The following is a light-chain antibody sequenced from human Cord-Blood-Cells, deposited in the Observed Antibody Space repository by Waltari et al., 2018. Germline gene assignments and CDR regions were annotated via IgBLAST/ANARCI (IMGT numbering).Light chain of an antibody. CDR1: SSDVGGYNY. J-gene: IGLJ3*02. V-gene: IGLV2-14*03. Sequence: SALPQPASVSGSPGQSITTSCTGTSSDVGGYNYVSWYQQHPGKAPKLMIYDVSNRPSGVSNRFSGSKSGNTASLTISGLQAEDEADYYCSSYTSSSTLVFGGGTKLTVL. CDR2: DVS. CDR3: SSYTSSSTLV.